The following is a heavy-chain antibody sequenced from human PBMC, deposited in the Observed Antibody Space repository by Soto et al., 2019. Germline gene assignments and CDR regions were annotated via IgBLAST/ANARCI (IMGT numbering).Heavy chain of an antibody. V-gene: IGHV3-74*01. CDR3: VRTSLVVAAATREDY. D-gene: IGHD2-15*01. CDR2: INSDGSST. J-gene: IGHJ4*02. Sequence: EVQLVESGEGLVEPGGSLRLSCAASGFTFSSYWMHWVRQAPGKGLAWVSRINSDGSSTSYADSVKGRFTISRDNAKNTLYLQMNSLRAEDTAVYYCVRTSLVVAAATREDYWGQGTLVTVSS. CDR1: GFTFSSYW.